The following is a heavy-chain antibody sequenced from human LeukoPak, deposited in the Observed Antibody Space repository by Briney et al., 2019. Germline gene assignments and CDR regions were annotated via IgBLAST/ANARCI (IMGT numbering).Heavy chain of an antibody. J-gene: IGHJ5*02. CDR1: GYTFTSYD. CDR2: MNPNSGNT. Sequence: ASVKVSCKASGYTFTSYDINWVRQATGQGLEWTGWMNPNSGNTGYAQKFQGRVTITRNTSISTAYMELSSLRSEDTAVYYCARGVWFGELLYRGWFDPWGQGTLVTVSS. CDR3: ARGVWFGELLYRGWFDP. D-gene: IGHD3-10*01. V-gene: IGHV1-8*03.